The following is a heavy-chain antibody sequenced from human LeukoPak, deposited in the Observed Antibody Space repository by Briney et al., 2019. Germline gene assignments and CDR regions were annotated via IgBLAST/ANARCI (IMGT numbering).Heavy chain of an antibody. V-gene: IGHV1-24*01. J-gene: IGHJ4*02. CDR1: GYTLTELS. CDR2: FDPEDGET. CDR3: ATSSHTIFGVEYFDY. Sequence: ASVKVSCKVSGYTLTELSMHWVRQAPGKGLEWMGGFDPEDGETIYAQKFQGRVTMTEDTSTDTAYMELSSLRSEDTAVYYCATSSHTIFGVEYFDYWGQGTLATVSS. D-gene: IGHD3-3*01.